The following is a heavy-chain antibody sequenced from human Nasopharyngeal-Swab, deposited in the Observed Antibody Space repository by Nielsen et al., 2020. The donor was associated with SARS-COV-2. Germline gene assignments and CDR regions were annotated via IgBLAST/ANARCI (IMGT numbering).Heavy chain of an antibody. CDR3: AAEATGTDAFDI. V-gene: IGHV3-30*04. J-gene: IGHJ3*02. D-gene: IGHD6-13*01. CDR1: GFTFSSYA. Sequence: SLKISCAASGFTFSSYAMHWVRQAPGKGLEWAAVISYDGSNKYYADSVKGRFTISRDNSKNTLYLQMNSLRAEDTAVYYCAAEATGTDAFDIWGQGTMVTVSS. CDR2: ISYDGSNK.